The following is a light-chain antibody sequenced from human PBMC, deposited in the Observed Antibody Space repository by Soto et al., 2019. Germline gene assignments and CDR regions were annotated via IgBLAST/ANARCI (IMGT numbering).Light chain of an antibody. CDR3: SSYTSSSTLVV. CDR2: DVS. CDR1: SSDVGGYNY. J-gene: IGLJ2*01. Sequence: QSALTQPASVSGSPGQSITISCTGTSSDVGGYNYVSWYQQHPGKAPKLMIYDVSNRPSGVSNSFSGSKSGNTASLTISGLQAEDEAEYYCSSYTSSSTLVVFGGGTKLTVL. V-gene: IGLV2-14*01.